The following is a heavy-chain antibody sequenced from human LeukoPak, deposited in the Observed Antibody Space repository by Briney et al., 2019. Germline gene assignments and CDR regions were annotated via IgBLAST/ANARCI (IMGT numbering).Heavy chain of an antibody. V-gene: IGHV4-34*01. J-gene: IGHJ4*02. D-gene: IGHD3-22*01. CDR2: INHSGST. Sequence: SETLSLTCAVYGGSFSGCYWSWIRQPPGKGLEWIREINHSGSTNYNPSLKSRVTISVDTSKNQFSLKLSSVTAADTAVYYCARAVGYYYISIGYFDYWGQGTLVTVSS. CDR3: ARAVGYYYISIGYFDY. CDR1: GGSFSGCY.